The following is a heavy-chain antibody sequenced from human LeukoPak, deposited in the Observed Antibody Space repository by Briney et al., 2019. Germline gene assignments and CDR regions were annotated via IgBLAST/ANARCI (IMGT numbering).Heavy chain of an antibody. CDR2: ISSSGSTI. Sequence: GGSLRLSCAASGFTFSSYEMNWVRQAPGKGLEWVSYISSSGSTIYYADSVKGRFTISRDNAKNSLYLQMNSLRAEDMAVYYCARSYCSGGSCYYPYYWGQGTLVTVSS. D-gene: IGHD2-15*01. CDR3: ARSYCSGGSCYYPYY. J-gene: IGHJ4*02. CDR1: GFTFSSYE. V-gene: IGHV3-48*03.